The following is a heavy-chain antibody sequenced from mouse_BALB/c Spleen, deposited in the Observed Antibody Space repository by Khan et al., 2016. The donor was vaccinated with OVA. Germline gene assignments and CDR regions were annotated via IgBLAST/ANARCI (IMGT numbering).Heavy chain of an antibody. CDR3: IRGAYSGLFAY. V-gene: IGHV14-3*02. Sequence: VQLQQSGADFVKPGASVQLSCTASGFNIKDTYMHWISQRPQQGLVWIGRIDPANGDVRYDPKFQDKATIAADASSNTAYLQLSSLTSDDTAVEYCIRGAYSGLFAYWGQGTLVTVSA. CDR1: GFNIKDTY. CDR2: IDPANGDV. J-gene: IGHJ3*01. D-gene: IGHD2-10*01.